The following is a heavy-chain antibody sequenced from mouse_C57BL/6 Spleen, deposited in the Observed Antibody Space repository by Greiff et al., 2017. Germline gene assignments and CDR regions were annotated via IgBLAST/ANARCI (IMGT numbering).Heavy chain of an antibody. CDR1: GFTFSDYY. V-gene: IGHV5-16*01. CDR2: INYDGSST. CDR3: ARDPGDGSSYLDWYFDV. Sequence: EVKLVESEGGLVQPGSSMKLSCTASGFTFSDYYMAWVRQVPEKGLEWVANINYDGSSTYYLDSLKSRFIISRDNAKNILYLQMSSLKSEDTATYYCARDPGDGSSYLDWYFDVWGTGTTVTVSS. D-gene: IGHD1-1*01. J-gene: IGHJ1*03.